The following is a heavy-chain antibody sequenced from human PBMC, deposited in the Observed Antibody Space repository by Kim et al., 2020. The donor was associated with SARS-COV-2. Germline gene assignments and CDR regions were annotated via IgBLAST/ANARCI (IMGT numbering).Heavy chain of an antibody. Sequence: GGSLRLSCAASGFTFSSYGMHWVRQAPGKGLEWVAVIWYDRSNKYYADSVKGRFTISRDNSKNTLYLQMNSLRAEDTAVYYCARDLEVGATTGYWGQGTLVTVSS. CDR3: ARDLEVGATTGY. CDR2: IWYDRSNK. CDR1: GFTFSSYG. D-gene: IGHD1-26*01. J-gene: IGHJ4*02. V-gene: IGHV3-33*01.